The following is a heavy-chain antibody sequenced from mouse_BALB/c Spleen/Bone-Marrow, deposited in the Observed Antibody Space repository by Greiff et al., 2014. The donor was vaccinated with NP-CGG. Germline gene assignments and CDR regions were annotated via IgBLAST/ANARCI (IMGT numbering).Heavy chain of an antibody. Sequence: QVQLQQPGAELAKPGASVKMSCKASGYTFTTYWIHWVKQRPGQGLEWIGYINPSTGNTEYNQKFRDRATLTADKSSSTPYMQLSSLTSEDSAVYDCARGLRDWYFDVWGAGTTVTVSS. J-gene: IGHJ1*01. V-gene: IGHV1-7*01. CDR1: GYTFTTYW. D-gene: IGHD2-4*01. CDR2: INPSTGNT. CDR3: ARGLRDWYFDV.